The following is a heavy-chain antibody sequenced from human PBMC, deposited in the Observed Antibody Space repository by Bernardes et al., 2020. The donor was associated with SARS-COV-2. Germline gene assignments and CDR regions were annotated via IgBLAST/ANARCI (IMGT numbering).Heavy chain of an antibody. Sequence: GGSLRLSCAASGFTFSNYLFSWFRQAPGKGLEWISAVNSAGTTYYADSVRGRFTAARDNSKNTLYLQMSSLRSEDTAVYYCARVVSGPHVGADAFAVWGRGTTVTVSS. CDR2: VNSAGTT. V-gene: IGHV3-23*01. D-gene: IGHD2-21*02. J-gene: IGHJ3*01. CDR3: ARVVSGPHVGADAFAV. CDR1: GFTFSNYL.